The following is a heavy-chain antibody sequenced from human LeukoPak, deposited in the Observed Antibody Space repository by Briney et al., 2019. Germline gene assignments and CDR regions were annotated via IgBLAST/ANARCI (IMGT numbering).Heavy chain of an antibody. CDR2: INHSGST. J-gene: IGHJ6*03. Sequence: SETLSLTCAVYGGSFSGYYWSWIRQPPGKGLEWIGEINHSGSTNYNPSLKSRVTISVDTSKNQFSLKLSSVTAADTAVYYCARIAAMTTGNYYYYMDVWGKGTTVTVSS. CDR3: ARIAAMTTGNYYYYMDV. D-gene: IGHD4-17*01. CDR1: GGSFSGYY. V-gene: IGHV4-34*01.